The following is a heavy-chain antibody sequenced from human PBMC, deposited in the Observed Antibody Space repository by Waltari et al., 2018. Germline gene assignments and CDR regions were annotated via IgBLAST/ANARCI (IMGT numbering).Heavy chain of an antibody. CDR3: ARGPCGGDCYSHWYFDL. D-gene: IGHD2-21*01. J-gene: IGHJ2*01. V-gene: IGHV1-2*06. Sequence: QVQLVQSGAEVKKPGASVKVSCKASGYTFTGYYMHWVRQAPGQGLEWMGRINPNSGGTNYAQKFQGRVTMTRDTSISTAYMELSRLRSDDTAVYYCARGPCGGDCYSHWYFDLWGRGTLVTVSS. CDR1: GYTFTGYY. CDR2: INPNSGGT.